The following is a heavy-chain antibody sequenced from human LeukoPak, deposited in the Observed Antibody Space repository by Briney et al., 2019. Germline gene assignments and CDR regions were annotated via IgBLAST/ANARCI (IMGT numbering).Heavy chain of an antibody. J-gene: IGHJ4*02. CDR3: AKAGAVCSSSSCYANY. CDR2: ISGSGGDT. Sequence: GGSLRLSCAASGFTFSNYAMNWVRQAPGKGLEWVSAISGSGGDTHYADSVKGRFTISRDNSKNTLYLQMNSLRAEGTALYYCAKAGAVCSSSSCYANYCGQGTLVTVSS. D-gene: IGHD2-2*01. V-gene: IGHV3-23*01. CDR1: GFTFSNYA.